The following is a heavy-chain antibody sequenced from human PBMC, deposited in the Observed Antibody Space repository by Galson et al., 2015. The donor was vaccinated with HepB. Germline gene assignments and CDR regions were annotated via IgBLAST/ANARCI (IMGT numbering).Heavy chain of an antibody. CDR3: ARDGVDLTGYSFLDY. Sequence: SLRLSCAASGFTFSSYSMNWVRQAPGKGLEWVSSISSSSSYIYYADSVKGRFTISRDNAKNSLYLQMNSLRAEDTAVYYCARDGVDLTGYSFLDYWGQGTLVTVSS. J-gene: IGHJ4*02. CDR1: GFTFSSYS. CDR2: ISSSSSYI. V-gene: IGHV3-21*01. D-gene: IGHD3-9*01.